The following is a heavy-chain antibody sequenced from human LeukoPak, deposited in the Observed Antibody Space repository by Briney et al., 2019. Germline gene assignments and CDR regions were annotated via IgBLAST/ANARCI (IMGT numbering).Heavy chain of an antibody. V-gene: IGHV3-11*01. CDR3: AKHKENYGDSCLDDN. CDR1: GFTFSDYY. CDR2: ISISGTTT. Sequence: GGSLRLSCAASGFTFSDYYMTWIRQTPGKGLEWVSYISISGTTTFYVDSVKGRFTVSRDNSKNTVSLQMNSLRAEDTAIYFCAKHKENYGDSCLDDNWGQGTLVTVSS. D-gene: IGHD4-17*01. J-gene: IGHJ4*02.